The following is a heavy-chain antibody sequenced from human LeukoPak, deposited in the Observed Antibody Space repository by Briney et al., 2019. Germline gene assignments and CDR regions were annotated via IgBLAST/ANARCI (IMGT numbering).Heavy chain of an antibody. CDR2: IYHSGST. D-gene: IGHD2-15*01. Sequence: PSETLSLTCTVSGGSISSYYWSWIRQPPGKGLEWIGHIYHSGSTNYNPSLKSRVTISVDTSKNQFSLKLSSVTAADTAVYYCARTPPIEPYHYMDVWGKGTTVTVSS. CDR1: GGSISSYY. CDR3: ARTPPIEPYHYMDV. V-gene: IGHV4-59*08. J-gene: IGHJ6*03.